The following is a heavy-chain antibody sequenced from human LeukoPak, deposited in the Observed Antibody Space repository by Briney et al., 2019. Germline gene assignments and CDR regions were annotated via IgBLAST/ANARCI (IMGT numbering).Heavy chain of an antibody. Sequence: GGSLRLSCAASGFTFSSYWMSWVRQAPGKGLEWVANIKQDGSEKYYVDSVKGRFTISRDNAKNTLYLQMNSLRAEDTAVYYCAKTIVGATTASASFDYWGQGTLVTVSS. CDR2: IKQDGSEK. V-gene: IGHV3-7*02. J-gene: IGHJ4*02. D-gene: IGHD1-26*01. CDR3: AKTIVGATTASASFDY. CDR1: GFTFSSYW.